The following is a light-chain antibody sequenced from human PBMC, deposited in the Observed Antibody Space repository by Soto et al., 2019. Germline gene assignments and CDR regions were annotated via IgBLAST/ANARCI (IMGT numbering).Light chain of an antibody. CDR3: QQSNSTAIT. CDR1: QSISSY. Sequence: DIQMTQSPSSLSSSVGDRATITCRASQSISSYLNWYQQKPGKAPKLLIYAASSLQSGVPASVSGSASTTDFTLTSSIVQPEDVATYYRQQSNSTAITFGQGTRLEI. J-gene: IGKJ5*01. V-gene: IGKV1-39*01. CDR2: AAS.